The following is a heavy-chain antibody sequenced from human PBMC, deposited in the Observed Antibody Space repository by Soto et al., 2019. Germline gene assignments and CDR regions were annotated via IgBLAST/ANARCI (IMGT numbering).Heavy chain of an antibody. D-gene: IGHD2-2*01. V-gene: IGHV1-18*01. CDR3: ARGRNVVPAAMGPAHEYFQH. Sequence: GASAKISCKASGYSFSISVISWVRQAPGQGLEWMGWISAHNGNTNYAQKLQGRVTMTTDKSTSTAYMELSSLRSEDTAVYYCARGRNVVPAAMGPAHEYFQHWGQGTLVTVSS. CDR1: GYSFSISV. J-gene: IGHJ1*01. CDR2: ISAHNGNT.